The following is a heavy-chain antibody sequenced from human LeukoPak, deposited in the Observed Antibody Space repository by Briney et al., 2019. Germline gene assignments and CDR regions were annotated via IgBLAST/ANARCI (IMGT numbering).Heavy chain of an antibody. J-gene: IGHJ3*02. Sequence: GASVKVSCKASGGTFSSYAISWVRQAPGQGLEWTGGIIPIFGTANYAQKFQGRVTITADESTSTAYMELSSLRSEDTAVYYCARSPGGGYSYGFDAFDIWGQGTMVTVSS. V-gene: IGHV1-69*13. D-gene: IGHD5-18*01. CDR2: IIPIFGTA. CDR3: ARSPGGGYSYGFDAFDI. CDR1: GGTFSSYA.